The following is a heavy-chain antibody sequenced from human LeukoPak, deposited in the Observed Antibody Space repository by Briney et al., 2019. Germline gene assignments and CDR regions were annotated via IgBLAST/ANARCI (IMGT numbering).Heavy chain of an antibody. J-gene: IGHJ6*03. D-gene: IGHD6-6*01. CDR3: ARDSSSSYYYYYYMDV. CDR1: GFTFSSYG. V-gene: IGHV3-33*01. Sequence: PGGSLGLSCAASGFTFSSYGMHWVRQAPGKGLEWVAVIWYDGSNKYYADSVKGRFTISRDNSKNTLYLQMNSLRAEDTAVYYCARDSSSSYYYYYYMDVWGKGTTVTVSS. CDR2: IWYDGSNK.